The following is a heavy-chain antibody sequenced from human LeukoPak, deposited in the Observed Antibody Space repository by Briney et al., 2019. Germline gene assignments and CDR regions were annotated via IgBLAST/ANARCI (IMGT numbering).Heavy chain of an antibody. CDR1: GGSIGSYY. J-gene: IGHJ5*02. D-gene: IGHD2-21*02. CDR3: AREEGNIVVVTASNWFDP. Sequence: SETLSLTCTVSGGSIGSYYWSWIRQPPGKGLEWIGYIYYSGSTNYNPSLKSRVTISVDTSKNQFSLKLSSVTAADTAVYYCAREEGNIVVVTASNWFDPWGQGTLVTVSS. V-gene: IGHV4-59*12. CDR2: IYYSGST.